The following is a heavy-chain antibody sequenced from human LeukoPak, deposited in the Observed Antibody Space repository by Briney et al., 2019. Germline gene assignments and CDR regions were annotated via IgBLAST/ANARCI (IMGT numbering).Heavy chain of an antibody. J-gene: IGHJ4*02. CDR3: ARGFSSSSSGECFDY. CDR2: IIHSGST. Sequence: SETLSLTCAVYGGSFSGYYWSWIRQPPGKGLEWIGEIIHSGSTNYNPSLKRRVTISVDTSKNQFSLKLSSVNAADTAVYYCARGFSSSSSGECFDYWGRGTLVTVSS. CDR1: GGSFSGYY. V-gene: IGHV4-34*01. D-gene: IGHD6-6*01.